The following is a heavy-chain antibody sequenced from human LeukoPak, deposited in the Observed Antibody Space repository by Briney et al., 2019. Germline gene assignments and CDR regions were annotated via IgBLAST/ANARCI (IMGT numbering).Heavy chain of an antibody. CDR2: TSWNSGSI. D-gene: IGHD5-18*01. V-gene: IGHV3-9*01. J-gene: IGHJ4*02. Sequence: GGSLRLSCAASGFTFDDYAMHWVRQAPGKGLEWVSGTSWNSGSIGYADSVKGRFTISRDNAKNSLYLQMNSLRAEDTALYYCASGYSYGALNWGQGTLVTVSS. CDR3: ASGYSYGALN. CDR1: GFTFDDYA.